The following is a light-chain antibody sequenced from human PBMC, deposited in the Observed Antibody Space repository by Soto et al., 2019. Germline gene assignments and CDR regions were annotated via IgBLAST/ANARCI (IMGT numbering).Light chain of an antibody. J-gene: IGLJ1*01. CDR3: GVWDDRLISYI. V-gene: IGLV1-44*01. CDR1: TSNIGSNT. CDR2: GHN. Sequence: QSVLTEPPATSGSPGRWVTFSCSGSTSNIGSNTVSWYQQLPGTAPKLLIYGHNQRPSGVPDRFSGSKSGSSASLAISGLQSEDEADYYCGVWDDRLISYIFGAGTKVTVL.